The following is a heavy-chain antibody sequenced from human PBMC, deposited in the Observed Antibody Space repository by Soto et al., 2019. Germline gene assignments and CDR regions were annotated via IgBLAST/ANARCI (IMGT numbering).Heavy chain of an antibody. V-gene: IGHV3-23*01. D-gene: IGHD6-13*01. Sequence: GSLRLSCAASGFTIDNYGMSWVRQVPGKGLEWVSDIIDNGGSTFYADSVKGRFTISRDNPKNTLYLQMNSLRTEDTAVYYCARRGPGTYFDYWGQGT. CDR2: IIDNGGST. CDR1: GFTIDNYG. J-gene: IGHJ4*02. CDR3: ARRGPGTYFDY.